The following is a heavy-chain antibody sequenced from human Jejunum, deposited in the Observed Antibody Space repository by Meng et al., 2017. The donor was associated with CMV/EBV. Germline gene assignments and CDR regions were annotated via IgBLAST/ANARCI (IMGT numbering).Heavy chain of an antibody. D-gene: IGHD5-24*01. CDR3: AKGSTDGFNGLFDS. V-gene: IGHV3-23*01. Sequence: SSVFTFGGHALGWVRQAPGKGLEWVSGFSRGGENSYYADSVRGRFTISRDISKSTLYLQMDSLRAEDTALYYCAKGSTDGFNGLFDSWGQGALVTVSS. CDR2: FSRGGENS. J-gene: IGHJ4*02. CDR1: VFTFGGHA.